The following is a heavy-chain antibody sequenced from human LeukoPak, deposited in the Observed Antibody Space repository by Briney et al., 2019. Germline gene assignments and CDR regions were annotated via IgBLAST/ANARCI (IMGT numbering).Heavy chain of an antibody. CDR2: ISPGDSDT. Sequence: GASLKISSKGSGSSFTSYWIGCVRQMPGKGLEWMGIISPGDSDTRSSPSFQGPFTISADKSISTAYLQWSSLKASDTAMYYCARSIAVAGITLLDYWGQGTLVTVSS. V-gene: IGHV5-51*01. CDR3: ARSIAVAGITLLDY. CDR1: GSSFTSYW. D-gene: IGHD6-19*01. J-gene: IGHJ4*02.